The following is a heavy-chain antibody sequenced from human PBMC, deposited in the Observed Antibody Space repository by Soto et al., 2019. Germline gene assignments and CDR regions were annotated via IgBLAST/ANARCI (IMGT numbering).Heavy chain of an antibody. J-gene: IGHJ6*02. V-gene: IGHV5-51*01. D-gene: IGHD3-3*01. Sequence: GGSLKISCKGSGYSFTNYWIGWVRQMPGKGLEWVGIIYPGDSDTRYRPSFQGQVTIPADKSISTAYPQWSSLKASDTARYYCARLYSYYDFLSGYYRHYYDGMAVWGQGTTVTVSS. CDR3: ARLYSYYDFLSGYYRHYYDGMAV. CDR2: IYPGDSDT. CDR1: GYSFTNYW.